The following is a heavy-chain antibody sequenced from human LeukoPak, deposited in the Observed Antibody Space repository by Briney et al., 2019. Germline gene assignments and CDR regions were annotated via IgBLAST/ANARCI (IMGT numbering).Heavy chain of an antibody. Sequence: PSETLSLTCTASGGSISSYYWSWIRQPAGAGLEWIGRIFTSGSTIYNPSLTSRVTMSVDMSKNQFSLKLSSVTAADTAVYYCARGGDWNPFDYWGQGILSPSPQ. D-gene: IGHD1-1*01. CDR3: ARGGDWNPFDY. V-gene: IGHV4-4*07. J-gene: IGHJ4*02. CDR1: GGSISSYY. CDR2: IFTSGST.